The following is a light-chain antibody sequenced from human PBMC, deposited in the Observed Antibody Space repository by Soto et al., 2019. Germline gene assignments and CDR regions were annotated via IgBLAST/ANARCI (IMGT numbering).Light chain of an antibody. CDR1: SGSVSTNYY. CDR2: STN. J-gene: IGLJ3*02. CDR3: VLYMGSGIWV. Sequence: QTVVTQEPSFSVSPGRTVTLTCGLTSGSVSTNYYPSWYQQTPGQAPRTLIYSTNTRSSGVPDRFSGSILGNKAALTITGAQADDESDYYCVLYMGSGIWVFGGGTK. V-gene: IGLV8-61*01.